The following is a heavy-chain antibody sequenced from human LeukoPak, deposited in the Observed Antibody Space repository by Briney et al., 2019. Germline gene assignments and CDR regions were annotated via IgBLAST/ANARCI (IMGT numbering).Heavy chain of an antibody. J-gene: IGHJ5*02. V-gene: IGHV3-23*01. Sequence: GGSLRLSCAASGLSFRSFAMSWVRQGPARGLEWVSSIRGNGETFYADSVKGRFTISRDNSKNTLYLQMNSLRAEDTAVYYCAKVDTGMGRPFDPWGQGTLVTVSS. D-gene: IGHD5-18*01. CDR2: IRGNGET. CDR1: GLSFRSFA. CDR3: AKVDTGMGRPFDP.